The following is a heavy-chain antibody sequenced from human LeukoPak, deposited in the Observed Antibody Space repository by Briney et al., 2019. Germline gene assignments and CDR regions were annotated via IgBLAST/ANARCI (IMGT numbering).Heavy chain of an antibody. V-gene: IGHV4-34*01. J-gene: IGHJ4*02. CDR3: ARGLRDNHYLFDY. D-gene: IGHD1-14*01. CDR2: INHSGST. Sequence: SETLSLTCAVYGGSFSGYYWSWIRQPPVKGLGWIGEINHSGSTNYNPSLKSRVTISVDTSKNQFSLKLSSVTAADTAVYYCARGLRDNHYLFDYWDQGTLVTVSS. CDR1: GGSFSGYY.